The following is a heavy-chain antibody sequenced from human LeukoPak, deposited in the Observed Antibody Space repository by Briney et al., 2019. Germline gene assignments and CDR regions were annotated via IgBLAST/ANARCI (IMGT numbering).Heavy chain of an antibody. CDR2: ISGSGSYT. CDR3: ARHLSGVTGYTYGRGIDY. Sequence: GGSLRLSCAASGFTVSDYSMSWVRQAPGKGLEWVSAISGSGSYTDYADSVKGRFTISRDNAKTSLYLQMISLRAEDTAVYYCARHLSGVTGYTYGRGIDYWGQGTLVTVSS. J-gene: IGHJ4*02. V-gene: IGHV3-11*06. D-gene: IGHD5-18*01. CDR1: GFTVSDYS.